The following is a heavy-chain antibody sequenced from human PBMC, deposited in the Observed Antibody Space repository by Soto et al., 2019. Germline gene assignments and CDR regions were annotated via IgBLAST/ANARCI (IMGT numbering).Heavy chain of an antibody. CDR2: MNPNSGNT. V-gene: IGHV1-8*01. J-gene: IGHJ3*02. CDR3: ARYPYTSYCSDGSCSYDAFDI. Sequence: QVQMVQSGAEVKKPGASVKVSCRASGYSFTSYDVNWVRQATGQGLEWMGWMNPNSGNTAFAQKSQGRVTMTRDTPISTAYMELSGLRSEDTAVYYCARYPYTSYCSDGSCSYDAFDIWGQGTVVTVSS. CDR1: GYSFTSYD. D-gene: IGHD2-15*01.